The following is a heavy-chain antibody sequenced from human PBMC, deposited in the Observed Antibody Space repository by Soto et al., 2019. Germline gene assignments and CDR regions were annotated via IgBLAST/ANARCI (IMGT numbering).Heavy chain of an antibody. CDR1: GFTFSSYS. J-gene: IGHJ1*01. CDR3: ATDTYCPATCYRGHGN. V-gene: IGHV3-7*03. CDR2: MNQHGSDI. D-gene: IGHD2-8*02. Sequence: EVQLVESGGDLVQPGGSLRLSCAASGFTFSSYSMAWVRQSPGKGLEWVASMNQHGSDIQYVDSVRGRFTISRDNARNLLYLQMNNLRVEDTAIYYCATDTYCPATCYRGHGNWVQGTLVTVSS.